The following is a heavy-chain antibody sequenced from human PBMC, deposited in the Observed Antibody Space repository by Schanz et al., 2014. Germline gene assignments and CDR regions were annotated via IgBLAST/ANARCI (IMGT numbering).Heavy chain of an antibody. CDR1: GFTFRNYW. Sequence: EVQLVESGGGPVQPGGSLRLSCAASGFTFRNYWMDWIRQAPGKGLVWVARINNDGSNTIYADSVKGRFTISRDNAKSSLLLQMNSLRAEDTAVYYCVREVGAAAGLAWGLDYWGRGTLVTVSS. D-gene: IGHD6-13*01. J-gene: IGHJ4*02. CDR3: VREVGAAAGLAWGLDY. V-gene: IGHV3-74*01. CDR2: INNDGSNT.